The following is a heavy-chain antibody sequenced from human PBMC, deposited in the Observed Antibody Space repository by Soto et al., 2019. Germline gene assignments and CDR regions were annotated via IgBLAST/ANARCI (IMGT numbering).Heavy chain of an antibody. D-gene: IGHD2-15*01. CDR1: GGSISSSSYY. J-gene: IGHJ4*02. V-gene: IGHV4-39*01. CDR3: ARHTPAISISDH. Sequence: QLQLQESGPGLVKPSETLSLTCTVSGGSISSSSYYWGWIRQPPGKGLEWIGSIYYSGSTYYNPSLKSRVTISVDTSKNQCSLKLISVTAADTAVYYCARHTPAISISDHWGQGTLVTVSS. CDR2: IYYSGST.